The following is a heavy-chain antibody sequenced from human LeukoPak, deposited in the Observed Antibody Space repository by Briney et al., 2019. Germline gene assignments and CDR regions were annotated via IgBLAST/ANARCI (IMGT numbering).Heavy chain of an antibody. CDR3: ARGVVPAAPGDYYYYMDV. V-gene: IGHV1-2*02. J-gene: IGHJ6*03. D-gene: IGHD2-2*01. Sequence: ASVKVSCKASGYTFTGYYMHWVRQAPGQGLEWMGWINPNSGGTNYAQKFQGRVTMTRDTSISTAYMEPSRLRSDDTAVYYCARGVVPAAPGDYYYYMDVWGKGTTVTVSS. CDR1: GYTFTGYY. CDR2: INPNSGGT.